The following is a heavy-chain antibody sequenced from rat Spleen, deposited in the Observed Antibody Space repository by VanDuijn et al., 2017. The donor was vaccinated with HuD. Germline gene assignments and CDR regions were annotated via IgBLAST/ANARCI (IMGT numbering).Heavy chain of an antibody. CDR1: GFSLMDYS. J-gene: IGHJ3*01. D-gene: IGHD1-11*01. CDR3: TRDDYRGWFAY. Sequence: QVQLKESGPGLVQPSQTLSLTCTVSGFSLMDYSVHWVRQPPGKGLEWMGRMKYDGDTNYNLVLKSRLSISRDTSKNQLFLKMNSLQTEDTAMYYCTRDDYRGWFAYWGQGTLVTVSS. V-gene: IGHV2S30*01. CDR2: MKYDGDT.